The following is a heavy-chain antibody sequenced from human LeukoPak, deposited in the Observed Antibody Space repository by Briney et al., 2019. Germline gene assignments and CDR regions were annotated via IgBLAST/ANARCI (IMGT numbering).Heavy chain of an antibody. D-gene: IGHD6-19*01. V-gene: IGHV3-23*01. CDR2: IRGSGGST. Sequence: GGSLRLSCAASGFTFSSYAMSWLRQAPGKGLEWVSAIRGSGGSTYYADSVKGRFTISRDNSKNTLYLQMNSLRAEDTAIYYCAKGYSGGWYRDFDYWGQGTLVTVSS. J-gene: IGHJ4*02. CDR3: AKGYSGGWYRDFDY. CDR1: GFTFSSYA.